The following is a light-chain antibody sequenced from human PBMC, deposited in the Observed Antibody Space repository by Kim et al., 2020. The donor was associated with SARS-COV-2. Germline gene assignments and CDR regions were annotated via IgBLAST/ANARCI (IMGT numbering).Light chain of an antibody. CDR1: SNDGSGYDS. V-gene: IGLV2-14*03. Sequence: GQSHTISCTRTSNDGSGYDSVSWYQQHTGKAPNILNYDVSPPPSGVSNRCSGSKSGNTACLTVSGLRDEDEADCCSSYCTSSSSLVFGGGTQLTVL. CDR3: SYCTSSSSLV. J-gene: IGLJ3*02. CDR2: DVS.